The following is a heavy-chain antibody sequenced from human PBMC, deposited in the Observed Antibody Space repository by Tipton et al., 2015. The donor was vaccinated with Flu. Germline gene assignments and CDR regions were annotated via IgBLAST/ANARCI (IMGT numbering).Heavy chain of an antibody. CDR3: ARQALVMDLATFKWFDP. V-gene: IGHV4-39*01. D-gene: IGHD5-12*01. CDR2: MDVGGRT. J-gene: IGHJ5*02. CDR1: GASISGGGYH. Sequence: TLSLTCTVSGASISGGGYHWAWIRQSPGKGLEWIATMDVGGRTYYDPSLRSRVTISGDTSKNQFSLRLDSVTAADTAVYYCARQALVMDLATFKWFDPWGQGTLVTVSS.